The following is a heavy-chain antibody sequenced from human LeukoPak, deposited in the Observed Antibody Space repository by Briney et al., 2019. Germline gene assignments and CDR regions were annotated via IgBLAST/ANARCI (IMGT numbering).Heavy chain of an antibody. J-gene: IGHJ6*03. CDR3: ARVAAAGTGYYYYMDV. CDR1: GYTFTCYY. CDR2: INPNSGGT. D-gene: IGHD6-13*01. Sequence: ASVKVSCKASGYTFTCYYMHWVRQAPGQGLEWMGRINPNSGGTNYAQKFQGRVTMTRDTSISTAYMELSRLRSDDTAVYYCARVAAAGTGYYYYMDVWGKGTTVTVSS. V-gene: IGHV1-2*06.